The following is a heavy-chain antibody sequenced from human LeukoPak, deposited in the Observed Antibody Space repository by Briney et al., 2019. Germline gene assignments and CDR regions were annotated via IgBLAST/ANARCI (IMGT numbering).Heavy chain of an antibody. V-gene: IGHV3-21*01. CDR3: ARSDILTGRAIDY. Sequence: GGSLRLSCAASGFTFSSYTMNWVRQAPGKGLEWVSYISSSSYIYYADSVKGRFTISRDNAKNSLYPQMNSLRADDTAVYYCARSDILTGRAIDYWGQGTLVTVSS. CDR2: ISSSSYI. CDR1: GFTFSSYT. J-gene: IGHJ4*02. D-gene: IGHD3-9*01.